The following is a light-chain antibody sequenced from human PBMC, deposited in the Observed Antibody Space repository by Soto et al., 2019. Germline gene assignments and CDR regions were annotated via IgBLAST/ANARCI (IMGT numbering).Light chain of an antibody. J-gene: IGKJ1*01. Sequence: DIQMTQSPSTLSSSLGERVTLSCRASESIDSWLAWHQQKPGRAPKLLISKASSLESGVPSRFSGSGFGTEFTLTISSLQPDDFATYYCQQYNSYRAFGQGTKVDIK. CDR1: ESIDSW. CDR2: KAS. CDR3: QQYNSYRA. V-gene: IGKV1-5*03.